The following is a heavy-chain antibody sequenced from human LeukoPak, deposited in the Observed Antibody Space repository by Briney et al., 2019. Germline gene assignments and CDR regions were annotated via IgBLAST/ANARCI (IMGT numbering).Heavy chain of an antibody. CDR3: ARDPTVTTVVILAFDI. CDR1: GGTFSSYA. V-gene: IGHV1-18*01. D-gene: IGHD4-23*01. J-gene: IGHJ3*02. CDR2: ISAYNGNT. Sequence: ASVKVSCKASGGTFSSYAISWVRQAPGQGLEWMGWISAYNGNTNYAQKLQGRVTMTTDTSTSTAYMELRSLRSDDTAVYYCARDPTVTTVVILAFDIWGQGTMVTVSS.